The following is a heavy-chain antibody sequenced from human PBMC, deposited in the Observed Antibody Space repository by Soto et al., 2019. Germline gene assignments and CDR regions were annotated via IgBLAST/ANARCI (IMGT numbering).Heavy chain of an antibody. D-gene: IGHD2-2*01. CDR1: GGSISSKSYS. CDR3: AKLAGYCSGNSCHGDYAMDV. J-gene: IGHJ6*02. CDR2: FYYSENT. V-gene: IGHV4-39*01. Sequence: SETLSLTCSVAGGSISSKSYSWGWIRQPPGKGLEWIGTFYYSENTYYNPSLKSRVTISVDTSKNQFSLKLSSVTAADTAVYYCAKLAGYCSGNSCHGDYAMDVWGQGTTVTVSS.